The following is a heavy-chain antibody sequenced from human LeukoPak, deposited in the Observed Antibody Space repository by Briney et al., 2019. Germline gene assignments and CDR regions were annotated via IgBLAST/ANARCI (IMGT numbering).Heavy chain of an antibody. CDR1: GYSISSGYY. D-gene: IGHD3-22*01. J-gene: IGHJ4*02. Sequence: SETLSLTCAVSGYSISSGYYWGWSRQPPGKGLEGIGSIYHSGSTYYNPSLKSRVTISVDTPKNQFSLKLSSVTAADTAVYYCARDLYYYDSSGGQGYWGQGTLVTVSS. CDR2: IYHSGST. CDR3: ARDLYYYDSSGGQGY. V-gene: IGHV4-38-2*02.